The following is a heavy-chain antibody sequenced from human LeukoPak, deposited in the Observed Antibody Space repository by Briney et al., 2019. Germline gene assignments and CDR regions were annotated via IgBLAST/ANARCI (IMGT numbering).Heavy chain of an antibody. V-gene: IGHV3-30*18. D-gene: IGHD3-22*01. CDR3: AKDSDMTDYYDSSGYSYFDY. Sequence: GGSLRLSCAASGFTFSSYGMHWVRQAPGKGLEWVAVISYDGSNKYYADSVKGRFTISRDNSKNTLYLQMNSLRAEDTAVYYCAKDSDMTDYYDSSGYSYFDYWGQGTLVTVSS. CDR1: GFTFSSYG. CDR2: ISYDGSNK. J-gene: IGHJ4*02.